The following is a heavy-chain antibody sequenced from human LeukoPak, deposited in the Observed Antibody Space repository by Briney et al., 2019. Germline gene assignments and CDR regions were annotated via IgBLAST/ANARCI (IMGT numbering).Heavy chain of an antibody. J-gene: IGHJ6*03. D-gene: IGHD6-19*01. CDR2: MNPNSGNT. CDR1: GYTFTTYD. Sequence: ASVKVSCKASGYTFTTYDINWVRQVTGQGLEWMGWMNPNSGNTAYAQNFQGRVTITSNTSISTAYMGLTSLRSEDTAVYYCARRAVGNSYYSYMDVWGKGTTVTVSS. CDR3: ARRAVGNSYYSYMDV. V-gene: IGHV1-8*02.